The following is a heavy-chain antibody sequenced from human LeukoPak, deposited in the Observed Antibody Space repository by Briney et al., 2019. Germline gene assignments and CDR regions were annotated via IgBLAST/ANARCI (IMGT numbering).Heavy chain of an antibody. CDR1: GDSIISSSYY. Sequence: KPSETLSLTCTVSGDSIISSSYYWGWIRQPPGKGLDWIGSIYYSGRTYYNPSLKSRVTISIDTSKKQFSLKLSSVTVADSAVYYCARLYSGTRPPDYWGQGTLVTVSS. V-gene: IGHV4-39*01. J-gene: IGHJ4*02. CDR2: IYYSGRT. D-gene: IGHD3-10*01. CDR3: ARLYSGTRPPDY.